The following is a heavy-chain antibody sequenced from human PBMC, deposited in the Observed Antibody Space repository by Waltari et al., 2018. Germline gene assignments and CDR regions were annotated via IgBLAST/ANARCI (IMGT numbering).Heavy chain of an antibody. J-gene: IGHJ5*02. CDR3: AKGDTLTTRFFDP. V-gene: IGHV3-21*01. D-gene: IGHD4-17*01. Sequence: EVQLVESGGGLVKPGGSLRLSCAASGFSFHSYSMIWVRQAPGKGLEWVSSINYNGNYKYYADSVTGRFTISRDSATNSLYLQMTNLRVEDTAVYYCAKGDTLTTRFFDPWGQGTLVTVSS. CDR1: GFSFHSYS. CDR2: INYNGNYK.